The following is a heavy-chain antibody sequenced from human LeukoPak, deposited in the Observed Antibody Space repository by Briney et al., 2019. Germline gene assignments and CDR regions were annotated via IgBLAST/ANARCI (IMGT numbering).Heavy chain of an antibody. CDR3: ARDSVAVADYWYFDP. J-gene: IGHJ2*01. CDR2: IYTSGST. V-gene: IGHV4-4*07. CDR1: GGSLSSYY. D-gene: IGHD6-19*01. Sequence: PSETLSLTRTVSGGSLSSYYWSWIRPPAGKGLEWIGRIYTSGSTNYNPSLKSRVTMSVDTSKNQFSLKLRSMTAADTAVYYCARDSVAVADYWYFDPWGRGTLVSVSS.